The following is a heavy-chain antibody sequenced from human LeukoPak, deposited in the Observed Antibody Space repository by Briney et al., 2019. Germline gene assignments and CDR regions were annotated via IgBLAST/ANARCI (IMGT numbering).Heavy chain of an antibody. D-gene: IGHD1-7*01. CDR1: GGSISSSSYY. CDR3: ARATGTKVPPGY. J-gene: IGHJ4*02. V-gene: IGHV4-39*01. Sequence: PSETLSLTCTVSGGSISSSSYYWGWIRQPPGKGLEWIGSIYYSGSTYYNPSLKSRVTISVDTSKNQFSLKLSSVTAADTAVYYCARATGTKVPPGYWGQGTLVTVSS. CDR2: IYYSGST.